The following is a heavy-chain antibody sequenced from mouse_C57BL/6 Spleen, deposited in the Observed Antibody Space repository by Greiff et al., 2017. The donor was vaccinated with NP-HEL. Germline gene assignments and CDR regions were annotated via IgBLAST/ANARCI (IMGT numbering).Heavy chain of an antibody. CDR2: IYPGDGDT. J-gene: IGHJ1*03. CDR1: GYAFSSYW. CDR3: ARDDYTYWYFDV. D-gene: IGHD2-4*01. V-gene: IGHV1-80*01. Sequence: LVESGAELVKPGASVKISCKASGYAFSSYWMNWVKQRPGKGLEWIGQIYPGDGDTNYNGKFKGKATLTADKSSSTAYMQLSSLTSEDSAVYFCARDDYTYWYFDVWGTGTTVTVSS.